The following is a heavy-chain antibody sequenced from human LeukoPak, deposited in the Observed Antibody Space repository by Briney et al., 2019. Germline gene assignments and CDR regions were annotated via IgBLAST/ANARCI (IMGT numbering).Heavy chain of an antibody. CDR2: ISSNGDT. Sequence: PGGSLRLSCAASGFTFSSYAMHWVRQAPGKGLEYVSAISSNGDTYYANSVKGRFTISRDNAKNSLFLQMNSLRAEDTAVYYCARESQGALYGDYVLPDYWGQGTLVTVSS. CDR1: GFTFSSYA. V-gene: IGHV3-64*01. CDR3: ARESQGALYGDYVLPDY. J-gene: IGHJ4*02. D-gene: IGHD4-17*01.